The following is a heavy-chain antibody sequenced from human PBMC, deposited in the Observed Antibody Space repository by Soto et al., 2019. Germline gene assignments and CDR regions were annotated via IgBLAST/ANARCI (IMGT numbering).Heavy chain of an antibody. CDR2: INHSGST. Sequence: SETLSLTCAVYGGPFIGYYWTWIRQPPGTGLEWIGEINHSGSTNYNPSLKSRVTISVDTSKYQFSLKLVSVTAADTAVYYCARHFVAVVIKGWGYWGQGTLVTVS. J-gene: IGHJ4*02. CDR1: GGPFIGYY. D-gene: IGHD3-10*01. V-gene: IGHV4-34*01. CDR3: ARHFVAVVIKGWGY.